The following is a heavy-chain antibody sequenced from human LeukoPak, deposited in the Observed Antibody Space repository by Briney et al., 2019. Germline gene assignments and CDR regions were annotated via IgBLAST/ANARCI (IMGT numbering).Heavy chain of an antibody. Sequence: PSETLSLTCTVSGGSISSSSYYWGWIRQPPGKGLEWIGSIYYSGSTHYNPSLKSRVTISVDTSKNQFSLKLSSVTAADTAVYYCARRPYNWNDRWFDPWGQGTLVTVSS. V-gene: IGHV4-39*01. CDR1: GGSISSSSYY. CDR2: IYYSGST. J-gene: IGHJ5*02. D-gene: IGHD1-1*01. CDR3: ARRPYNWNDRWFDP.